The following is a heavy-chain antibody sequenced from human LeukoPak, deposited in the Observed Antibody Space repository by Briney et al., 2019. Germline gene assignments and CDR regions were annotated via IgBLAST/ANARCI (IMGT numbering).Heavy chain of an antibody. CDR1: GYTLTSYG. CDR3: ARDASGYSSSWPDFDY. V-gene: IGHV1-18*01. Sequence: GASVKVSCKASGYTLTSYGISWVRQAPGQGLEWMGWISAYNGNTNYAQKLQGRVTMTTDTSTSTAYMELRSLRSDDTAVYYCARDASGYSSSWPDFDYWGQGTLVTVSS. J-gene: IGHJ4*02. D-gene: IGHD6-13*01. CDR2: ISAYNGNT.